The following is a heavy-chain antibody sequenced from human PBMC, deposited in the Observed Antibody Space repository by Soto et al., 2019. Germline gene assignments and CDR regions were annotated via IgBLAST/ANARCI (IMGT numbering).Heavy chain of an antibody. CDR2: ISSNGGST. CDR3: ARVGDYYGSGSYPGAFDI. CDR1: GFTFSSYA. Sequence: GGSLRLSCAASGFTFSSYAMHWVRQAPGKGLEYVSAISSNGGSTYYANSVKGRFTISRDNSKNTLYLKMGSLRAEDMAVYYCARVGDYYGSGSYPGAFDIWGQGTMVTVSS. V-gene: IGHV3-64*01. J-gene: IGHJ3*02. D-gene: IGHD3-10*01.